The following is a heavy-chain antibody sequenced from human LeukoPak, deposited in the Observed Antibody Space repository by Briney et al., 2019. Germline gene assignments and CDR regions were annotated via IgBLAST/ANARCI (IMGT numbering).Heavy chain of an antibody. V-gene: IGHV4-59*01. CDR2: IYYSGST. Sequence: SETLSLTCTVSGGSISSYYWSWIRQPPGEGLEWIGYIYYSGSTNYNPSLKSRVTISVDTSKNQFSLKLSSVTAADTAVYYCARNYGSGSYYFDYWGQGTLVTVSS. J-gene: IGHJ4*02. D-gene: IGHD3-10*01. CDR3: ARNYGSGSYYFDY. CDR1: GGSISSYY.